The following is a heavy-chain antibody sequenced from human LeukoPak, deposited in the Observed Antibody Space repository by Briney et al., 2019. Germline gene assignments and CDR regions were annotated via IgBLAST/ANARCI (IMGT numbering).Heavy chain of an antibody. V-gene: IGHV3-21*01. CDR1: GFTFSGYT. J-gene: IGHJ4*02. Sequence: GGSLRLSCTVSGFTFSGYTMHWARQAPGKGLEWVSSISSSGLYIYFADSLKGRFTISRDNAKNSLYLQVNSLRAEDTAVYYCAREFEPDYFDYWGQGTLVTVSS. D-gene: IGHD1-14*01. CDR3: AREFEPDYFDY. CDR2: ISSSGLYI.